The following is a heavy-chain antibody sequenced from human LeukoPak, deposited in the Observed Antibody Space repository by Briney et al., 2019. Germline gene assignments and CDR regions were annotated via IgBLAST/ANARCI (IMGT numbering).Heavy chain of an antibody. Sequence: SQTLSLTCTVSGGSISDADYYWTWIRQPPGGGLEWIGYISHTGGTYYNSSLLSRVTISVDTSKNQFSLKLSSVTAADTAVYYCARVAVEMGVDYWGQGTLVTVSS. D-gene: IGHD5-24*01. J-gene: IGHJ4*02. V-gene: IGHV4-30-2*01. CDR2: ISHTGGT. CDR1: GGSISDADYY. CDR3: ARVAVEMGVDY.